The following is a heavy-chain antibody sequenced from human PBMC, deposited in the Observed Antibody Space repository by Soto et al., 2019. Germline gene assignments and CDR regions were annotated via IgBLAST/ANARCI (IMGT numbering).Heavy chain of an antibody. CDR2: TYWDDDN. D-gene: IGHD1-20*01. V-gene: IGHV2-5*02. J-gene: IGHJ4*02. CDR3: AHRRGGYNWDDGYFDY. Sequence: QITLKESGPTLVKPTQTLTLTCSFSGSSISTSGVGVGWIRQPPGKALEWLAFTYWDDDNRYNPSLKSRLTVAKDTSKSLVVLLMTNMDPVDTATYYCAHRRGGYNWDDGYFDYWGQGTLVTVSS. CDR1: GSSISTSGVG.